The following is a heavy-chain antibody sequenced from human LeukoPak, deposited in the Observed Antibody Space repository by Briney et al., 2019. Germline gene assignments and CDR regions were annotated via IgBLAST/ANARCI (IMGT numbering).Heavy chain of an antibody. CDR1: GGSFSGYY. V-gene: IGHV4-34*01. Sequence: SETLSLTCAVYGGSFSGYYWSWIRQPPGKGLEWIGEINHSGSTNYNLSLKSRVTISVDTSKNQFSLKLSSVTAADTAVYYCARVPRYGYEDYWGQGTLVTVSS. J-gene: IGHJ4*02. D-gene: IGHD5-18*01. CDR3: ARVPRYGYEDY. CDR2: INHSGST.